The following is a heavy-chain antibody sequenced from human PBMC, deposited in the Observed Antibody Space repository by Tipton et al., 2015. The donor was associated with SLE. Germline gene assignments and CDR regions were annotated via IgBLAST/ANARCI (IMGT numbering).Heavy chain of an antibody. CDR3: ARDSNEELLKYYFDY. Sequence: SLRLSCAASGFTFSSYGMHWVRQAPGKGLEWVAVIWYDGSNKYYADSVKGRFTISRDNSKNTLYLQMNSLRAEDTAVYYCARDSNEELLKYYFDYWGQGTLVTVSS. J-gene: IGHJ4*02. V-gene: IGHV3-33*08. D-gene: IGHD1-7*01. CDR2: IWYDGSNK. CDR1: GFTFSSYG.